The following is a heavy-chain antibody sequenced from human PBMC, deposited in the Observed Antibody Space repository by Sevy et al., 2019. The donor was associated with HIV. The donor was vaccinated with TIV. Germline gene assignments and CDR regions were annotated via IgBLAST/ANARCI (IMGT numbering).Heavy chain of an antibody. V-gene: IGHV3-23*01. CDR3: AKDRIWELGDAFDI. J-gene: IGHJ3*02. CDR1: GFTFSSYA. D-gene: IGHD3-10*01. CDR2: LNGGGST. Sequence: GGSLRLSCAASGFTFSSYAMNWVRQAPGKGLQWVSGLNGGGSTSYAGSVKGRFAISRDNSKNTLYLQMNSLRAEDTAVYYCAKDRIWELGDAFDIWGQGTMVTVSS.